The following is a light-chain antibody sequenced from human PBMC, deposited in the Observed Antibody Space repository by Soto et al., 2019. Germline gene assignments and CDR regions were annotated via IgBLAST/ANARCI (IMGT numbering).Light chain of an antibody. CDR3: SSYTSTTTLV. V-gene: IGLV2-14*01. CDR2: DVS. Sequence: QSALTQPASVSGSPGQSITISCTGTSSDVGRYKYDSWYQQHPGKAPKLMIYDVSYRPSGVSNRFSGSKSGITASLTISGLQAEDEADYYCSSYTSTTTLVFGGGTKLTVL. J-gene: IGLJ2*01. CDR1: SSDVGRYKY.